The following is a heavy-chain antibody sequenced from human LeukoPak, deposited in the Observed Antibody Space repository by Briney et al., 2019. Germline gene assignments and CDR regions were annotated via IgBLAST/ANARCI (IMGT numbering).Heavy chain of an antibody. CDR1: GYTFTSYG. D-gene: IGHD3-3*01. V-gene: IGHV1-18*01. Sequence: ASVKVSCKASGYTFTSYGISWVRQAPGQGLEWMGWISAYNGNINYAQKLQGRVIMTTDTSTSTAYMELRSLRSDDTAVYYCARDRRFLEDPAAFDYWGQGTLVTVSS. CDR2: ISAYNGNI. CDR3: ARDRRFLEDPAAFDY. J-gene: IGHJ4*02.